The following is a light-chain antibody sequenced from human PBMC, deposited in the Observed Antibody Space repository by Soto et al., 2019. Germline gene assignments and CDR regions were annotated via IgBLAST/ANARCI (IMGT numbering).Light chain of an antibody. J-gene: IGKJ4*01. V-gene: IGKV1-5*03. CDR2: KAS. Sequence: DIQMTQSPSTLSASVGDRVTITCRASQSISSWLAWYQQKPGKAPKLLIYKASSLESGVLSRFSGSGSGTEFTLTISSLQPDDFATYYCQQYNSWVLTFGGGTKVEIK. CDR3: QQYNSWVLT. CDR1: QSISSW.